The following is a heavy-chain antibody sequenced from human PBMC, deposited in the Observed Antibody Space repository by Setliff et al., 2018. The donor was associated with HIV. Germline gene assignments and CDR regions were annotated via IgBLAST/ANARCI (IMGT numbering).Heavy chain of an antibody. V-gene: IGHV5-51*01. CDR3: ARRLYSSEAFDP. CDR2: IHPRDSDT. J-gene: IGHJ5*02. Sequence: PGESLKISCQGFGYSFTSYLTAWVRQTPGKGLEWMGNIHPRDSDTRYSPSFQGQVAISADKSTSTAYLQWSSLKASDTAMYYCARRLYSSEAFDPWGQGTLVTVS. CDR1: GYSFTSYL. D-gene: IGHD6-25*01.